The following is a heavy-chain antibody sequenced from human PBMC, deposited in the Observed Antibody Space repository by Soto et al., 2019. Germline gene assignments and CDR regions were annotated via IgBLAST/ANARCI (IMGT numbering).Heavy chain of an antibody. J-gene: IGHJ4*02. CDR3: ARPIRGFSYVVDS. Sequence: EVQLVESGGGLVQPGGSLRLSCAASGFTFSSYSMNWVRQAPGKGLEWVSYISGSSGTKYYADSVKGRFTISRDNAKNSLYLQMNSLSDDDTAVYYCARPIRGFSYVVDSWGQGTLVNVSS. CDR1: GFTFSSYS. D-gene: IGHD5-18*01. V-gene: IGHV3-48*02. CDR2: ISGSSGTK.